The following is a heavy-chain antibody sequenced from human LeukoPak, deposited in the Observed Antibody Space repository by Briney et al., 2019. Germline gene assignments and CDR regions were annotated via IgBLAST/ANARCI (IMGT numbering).Heavy chain of an antibody. CDR2: IYYSGST. CDR3: PEAFDI. Sequence: SETPSLTCTVSGGSISSSSYYWGWIRQPPGKGLEWIGSIYYSGSTYYNPSLKSRVTISVDTSKNQFSLKLSSDCAGGLATVVTPEAFDIWGQGTMVTVSS. D-gene: IGHD4-23*01. J-gene: IGHJ3*02. CDR1: GGSISSSSYY. V-gene: IGHV4-39*05.